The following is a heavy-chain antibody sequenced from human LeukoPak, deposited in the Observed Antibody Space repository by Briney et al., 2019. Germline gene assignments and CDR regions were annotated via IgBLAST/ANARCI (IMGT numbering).Heavy chain of an antibody. Sequence: SQTLSLTCSISGDSVSSNSAAWNWIRQSPSRGLEWLGRTYYRSKWYNDYAVSVKSRITINPDTSKNHFSLKLSSVTAADTAVYYCARVPRYGSGSYYSPNYYFDSWGXGTLXTVSS. CDR2: TYYRSKWYN. CDR1: GDSVSSNSAA. CDR3: ARVPRYGSGSYYSPNYYFDS. V-gene: IGHV6-1*01. D-gene: IGHD3-10*01. J-gene: IGHJ5*01.